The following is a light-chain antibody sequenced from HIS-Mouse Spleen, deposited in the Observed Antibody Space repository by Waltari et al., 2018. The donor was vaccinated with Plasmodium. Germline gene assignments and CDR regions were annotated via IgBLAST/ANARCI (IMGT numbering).Light chain of an antibody. CDR2: EGS. V-gene: IGLV2-23*01. J-gene: IGLJ3*02. CDR1: SSDVGSYNL. CDR3: CSYAGSSTNWV. Sequence: QSALTQPASVSGSPGQSITISCTGTSSDVGSYNLVSWYQQHPGKAPKLMSYEGSKRPSGVFNRFSGSKSGNTASLTISGLQAEDEADYYCCSYAGSSTNWVFGGGTKLTVL.